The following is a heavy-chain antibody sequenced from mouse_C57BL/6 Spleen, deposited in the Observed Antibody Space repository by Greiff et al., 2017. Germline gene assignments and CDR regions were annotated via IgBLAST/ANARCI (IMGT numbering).Heavy chain of an antibody. D-gene: IGHD1-1*01. CDR3: ARESYYYGSSSGY. CDR2: ISYDGSN. Sequence: ESGPGLVKPSQSLSLTCSVTGYSITSGYYWNWIRQFPGNKLEWMGYISYDGSNNYNPSLKNRISITRDTSKNQFFLKLNSVTTEDTATYYCARESYYYGSSSGYWGQGTTLTVSS. V-gene: IGHV3-6*01. CDR1: GYSITSGYY. J-gene: IGHJ2*01.